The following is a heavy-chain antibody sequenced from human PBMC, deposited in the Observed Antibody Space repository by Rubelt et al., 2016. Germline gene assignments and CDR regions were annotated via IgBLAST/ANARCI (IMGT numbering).Heavy chain of an antibody. CDR2: IYHSGST. V-gene: IGHV4-4*02. CDR1: GGSISSSNW. J-gene: IGHJ3*02. Sequence: QVQLQESGPGLVKPSGTLSLTCAVSGGSISSSNWWSWVRQPPGKGLEWIGEIYHSGSTNYNPSLKSRVTISVDKSKIQFSLKLSSLTAAETAVYYWARFRAAGTSALDIWSQGTMVTVSS. D-gene: IGHD6-13*01. CDR3: ARFRAAGTSALDI.